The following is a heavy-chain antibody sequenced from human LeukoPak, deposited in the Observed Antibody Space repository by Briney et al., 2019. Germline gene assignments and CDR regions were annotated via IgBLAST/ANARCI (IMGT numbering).Heavy chain of an antibody. D-gene: IGHD3-10*01. J-gene: IGHJ3*02. Sequence: GGSLRLSCVASGFTFSSYWIHWVRQTPEKGLVWVSRINSDGSSTTYADSVKGRFTVSRDSAKNTLYLQMNSLRAEDTAVYYCARSFGGDGSGTYYIFAFDIWGQGTMVTVSS. V-gene: IGHV3-74*03. CDR2: INSDGSST. CDR3: ARSFGGDGSGTYYIFAFDI. CDR1: GFTFSSYW.